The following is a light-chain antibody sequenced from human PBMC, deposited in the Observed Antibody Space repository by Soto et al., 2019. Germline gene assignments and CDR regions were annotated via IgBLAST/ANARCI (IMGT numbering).Light chain of an antibody. Sequence: QSVLTQPASVSGSPGQSITLSCTGTSSDVGGYNYVSWYQQHPGKAPKLMIYEVSNRPSGDSDRFSGSKSGNTASLTISGLQADDQAAYYCSSYPTSSTPYVFGSGTKVTVL. CDR2: EVS. CDR3: SSYPTSSTPYV. J-gene: IGLJ1*01. CDR1: SSDVGGYNY. V-gene: IGLV2-14*03.